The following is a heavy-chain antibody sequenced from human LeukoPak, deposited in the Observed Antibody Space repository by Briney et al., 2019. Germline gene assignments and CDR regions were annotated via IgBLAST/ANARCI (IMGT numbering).Heavy chain of an antibody. CDR3: ATDIFPVVVVAAGVFDI. Sequence: ASVKVSCKVSGYTLTELSMHWVRQAPGKGLEWMGGFDPEDGETIYAQKFQGRVTMTEDTSTDTAYMELSSLRSGDTAVYYCATDIFPVVVVAAGVFDIWGQGTMVTVSS. CDR2: FDPEDGET. D-gene: IGHD2-15*01. V-gene: IGHV1-24*01. CDR1: GYTLTELS. J-gene: IGHJ3*02.